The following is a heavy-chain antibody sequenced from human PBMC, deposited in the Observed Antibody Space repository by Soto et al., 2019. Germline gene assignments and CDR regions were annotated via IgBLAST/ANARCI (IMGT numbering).Heavy chain of an antibody. Sequence: PSETLSLTCTVSGGSISSYYWSWIRQPPGKGLEWIGYIYYSGSTNYNPSLKSRVTISVDKSKNQFSLELSSVTAADTAVYYCARDSGGGADYWGQGTLVTVSS. D-gene: IGHD2-21*01. J-gene: IGHJ4*02. CDR2: IYYSGST. CDR3: ARDSGGGADY. CDR1: GGSISSYY. V-gene: IGHV4-59*12.